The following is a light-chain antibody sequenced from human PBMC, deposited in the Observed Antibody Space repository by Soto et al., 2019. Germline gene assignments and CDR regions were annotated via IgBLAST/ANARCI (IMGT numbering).Light chain of an antibody. CDR3: TSYVGNDIWV. V-gene: IGLV2-8*01. J-gene: IGLJ3*02. Sequence: QSVLTQPPSASGSPGQSVTISCTGTSSDVGAYTYVSWYQQYPGKAPKLMINDVTKRPSGVPDRFSGSKSSYTASLTVAGLQAEDEADYYCTSYVGNDIWVFGGGTKVTVL. CDR2: DVT. CDR1: SSDVGAYTY.